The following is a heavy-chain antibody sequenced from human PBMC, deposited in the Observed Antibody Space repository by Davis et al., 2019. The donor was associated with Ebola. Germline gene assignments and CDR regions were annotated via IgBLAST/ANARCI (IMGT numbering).Heavy chain of an antibody. V-gene: IGHV3-53*05. Sequence: GESLKISCAASGFTVSSNHMSWVRQAPGKGLEWVSVIYDHSTAYADSVRGRFIISRDKSNNTLYLEMNSLRVDDTAVYYRATTQWLREFDNWGQGTLVTVSS. J-gene: IGHJ4*02. CDR3: ATTQWLREFDN. D-gene: IGHD6-19*01. CDR1: GFTVSSNH. CDR2: IYDHST.